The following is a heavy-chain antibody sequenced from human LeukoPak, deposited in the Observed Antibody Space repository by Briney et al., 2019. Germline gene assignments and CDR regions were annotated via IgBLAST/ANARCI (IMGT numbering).Heavy chain of an antibody. J-gene: IGHJ4*02. CDR3: ARGPRLHYPDY. Sequence: ASVKVSCKASGYTFTSYYIHWVRQAPGQGLEWMGIINPSGGSTNYAQKFQGRVTMTRDTSTSTVYMELSSLRSEDSAVYYCARGPRLHYPDYWGQGTLVTVSS. D-gene: IGHD1-26*01. CDR2: INPSGGST. V-gene: IGHV1-46*01. CDR1: GYTFTSYY.